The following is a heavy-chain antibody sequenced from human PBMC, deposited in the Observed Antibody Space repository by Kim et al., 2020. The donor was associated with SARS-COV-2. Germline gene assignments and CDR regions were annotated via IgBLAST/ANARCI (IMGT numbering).Heavy chain of an antibody. Sequence: SETLSLTCAVYGGSFSGYYWSWIRQPPGKGLEWIGEINHSGSTNYNPSLKSRVTISVDTSKNQFSLKLSSVTAADTAVYYCARVQKVLVAAREYYFDYWGQGTLVTVSS. CDR1: GGSFSGYY. CDR3: ARVQKVLVAAREYYFDY. V-gene: IGHV4-34*01. J-gene: IGHJ4*02. CDR2: INHSGST. D-gene: IGHD2-15*01.